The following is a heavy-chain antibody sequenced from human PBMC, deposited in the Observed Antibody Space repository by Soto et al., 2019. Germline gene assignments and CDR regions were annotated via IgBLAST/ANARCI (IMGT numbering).Heavy chain of an antibody. J-gene: IGHJ4*02. D-gene: IGHD3-10*01. CDR1: GFTFSSYN. Sequence: EVQLVESGGGLVKPGESLRLSCAASGFTFSSYNMNWVRQAPGEGLEWVSSISISSTYIQYADSVKGRFTISRDNAKNSLYLQMNSLRAEDTAMYYCTRGNGSGRYYNAGYWGQGTLVTVSS. CDR3: TRGNGSGRYYNAGY. CDR2: ISISSTYI. V-gene: IGHV3-21*06.